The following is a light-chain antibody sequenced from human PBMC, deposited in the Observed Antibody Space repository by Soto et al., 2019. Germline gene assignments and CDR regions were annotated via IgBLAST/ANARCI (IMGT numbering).Light chain of an antibody. Sequence: EIVLTQSPATLSLSPGERATLSCRASQSVSSYLAWYQRKPGQAPRLLIYDASNRATGIPARFSGSGSGTDFTLTISSLEPEDFAVYYCRQRSNWPPLTFGQGKRLGIK. J-gene: IGKJ5*01. CDR3: RQRSNWPPLT. CDR1: QSVSSY. CDR2: DAS. V-gene: IGKV3-11*01.